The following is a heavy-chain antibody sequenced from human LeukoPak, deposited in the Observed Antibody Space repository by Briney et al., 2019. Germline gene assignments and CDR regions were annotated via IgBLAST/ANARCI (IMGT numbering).Heavy chain of an antibody. CDR3: ARDLSSGNPGGFDY. CDR1: GFTFNNFV. D-gene: IGHD3-3*01. Sequence: PGGSLRLSCAASGFTFNNFVMSWVRQAPGKGLEWDSAISGSGGSTYYADSVKGRFTISRDNSKNTLDLQMTSLRADDTAVYFCARDLSSGNPGGFDYWGQGTLVTVSS. CDR2: ISGSGGST. V-gene: IGHV3-23*01. J-gene: IGHJ4*02.